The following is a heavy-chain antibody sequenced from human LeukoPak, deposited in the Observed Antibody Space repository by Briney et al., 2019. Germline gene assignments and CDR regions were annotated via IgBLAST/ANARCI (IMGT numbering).Heavy chain of an antibody. J-gene: IGHJ4*02. CDR2: ISAYNGNT. D-gene: IGHD6-19*01. CDR3: ARDHGVAVAGTWGY. V-gene: IGHV1-18*01. Sequence: ASVKVSCKASGYTFTSYGISWVQQAPGQGLEWMEWISAYNGNTDYAQKLQGRVTLTTDTSTSTAYMELRSLRSDDTALYYCARDHGVAVAGTWGYWGQGTLVTVSS. CDR1: GYTFTSYG.